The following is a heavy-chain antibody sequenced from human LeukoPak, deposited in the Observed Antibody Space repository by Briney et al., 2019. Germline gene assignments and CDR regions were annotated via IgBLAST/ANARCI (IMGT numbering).Heavy chain of an antibody. CDR3: ARDSYYYDSSGAFDI. CDR1: GYTFTSYG. CDR2: IGAYNGNT. J-gene: IGHJ3*02. D-gene: IGHD3-22*01. V-gene: IGHV1-18*01. Sequence: ASVKVSCKASGYTFTSYGISWVRQAPGQGLEWMGWIGAYNGNTNYAQRLQGRVTMTTDTSTSTAYMELRSLRSDDTAVYYCARDSYYYDSSGAFDIWGQGTMVTVSS.